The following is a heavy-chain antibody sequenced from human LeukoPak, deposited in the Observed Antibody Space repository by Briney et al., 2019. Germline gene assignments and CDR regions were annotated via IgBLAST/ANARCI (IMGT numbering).Heavy chain of an antibody. CDR2: ISYDGSNK. CDR1: GFTFSSYA. CDR3: AKDGFDY. V-gene: IGHV3-30*18. Sequence: GGFLRLSCAASGFTFSSYAMSWVRQAPGKGLEWVAVISYDGSNKYYADSVKGRFTISRDNSKNTLYLQMNSLRAEDTAVYYCAKDGFDYWGQGTLVTVSS. J-gene: IGHJ4*02.